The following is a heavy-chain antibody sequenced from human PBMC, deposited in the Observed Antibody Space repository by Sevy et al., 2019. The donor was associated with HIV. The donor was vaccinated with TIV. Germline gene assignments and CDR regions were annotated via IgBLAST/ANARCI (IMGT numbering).Heavy chain of an antibody. CDR2: ISGSGKST. J-gene: IGHJ3*02. CDR1: GFTFRNYA. D-gene: IGHD3-22*01. Sequence: GGSLRLSCAASGFTFRNYAMNWVRQGPGKGLEWVSTISGSGKSTYYADSVKGRFTFSRDNSKNTLYLQMNSLRAEDTAVYYCTKDQGESSGYYPLGAFDIWGQGTMVTGSS. CDR3: TKDQGESSGYYPLGAFDI. V-gene: IGHV3-23*01.